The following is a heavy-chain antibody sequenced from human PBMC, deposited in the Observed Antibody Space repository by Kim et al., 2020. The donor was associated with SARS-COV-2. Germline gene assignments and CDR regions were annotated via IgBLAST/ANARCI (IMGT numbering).Heavy chain of an antibody. CDR1: GSTFSTYT. D-gene: IGHD1-26*01. V-gene: IGHV1-3*01. CDR2: INGDTGNT. J-gene: IGHJ4*02. CDR3: AAGSGSALDY. Sequence: ASVKVSCKASGSTFSTYTLHWVRQAPGQRLEWMGWINGDTGNTKYSQKFQGRVTITADTSASTASMELSSLRSEDTAVYYCAAGSGSALDYWGQGTLVTV.